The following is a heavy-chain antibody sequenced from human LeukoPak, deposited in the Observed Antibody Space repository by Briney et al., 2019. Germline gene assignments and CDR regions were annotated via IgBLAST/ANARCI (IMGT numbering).Heavy chain of an antibody. Sequence: SETLSLTCTVSGGSLSSYYWSWIRQPPGKGLEWIGYIYYSGSTNYNPSLKSRVTISVDTSKNQFSLKLSSVTAADTAVYYCARRSSWLDYWGQGTLVTVSS. CDR1: GGSLSSYY. V-gene: IGHV4-59*08. CDR2: IYYSGST. J-gene: IGHJ4*02. CDR3: ARRSSWLDY. D-gene: IGHD6-13*01.